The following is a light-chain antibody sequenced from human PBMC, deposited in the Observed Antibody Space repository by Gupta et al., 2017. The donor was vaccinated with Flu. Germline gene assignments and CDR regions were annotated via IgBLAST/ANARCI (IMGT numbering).Light chain of an antibody. Sequence: ATLSVSPGERATLSCRASQSISSNLAWYQQKPGQAPRLLIYGASTRATGIPARFSGSGSGTEFTLTISSRQSEDFAVYYCQQYNNWPPWTFGRGTKVEIK. CDR1: QSISSN. CDR2: GAS. CDR3: QQYNNWPPWT. V-gene: IGKV3-15*01. J-gene: IGKJ1*01.